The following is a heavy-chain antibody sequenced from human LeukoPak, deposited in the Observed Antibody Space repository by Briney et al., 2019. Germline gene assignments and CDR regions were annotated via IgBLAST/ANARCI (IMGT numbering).Heavy chain of an antibody. CDR3: ARGTYYDFWSGQWSFDP. J-gene: IGHJ5*02. D-gene: IGHD3-3*01. CDR1: GGSISSSSYY. V-gene: IGHV4-39*07. Sequence: SETLSLTCTVSGGSISSSSYYWGWIRQPPGKGLEWIGSIYYSGSTYYNPSLKSRVTISVDTSKNQFSLKLSSVTAADTAVYYCARGTYYDFWSGQWSFDPWGQGTLVTVSS. CDR2: IYYSGST.